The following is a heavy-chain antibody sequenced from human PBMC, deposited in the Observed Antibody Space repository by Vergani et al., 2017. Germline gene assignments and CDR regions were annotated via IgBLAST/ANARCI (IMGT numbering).Heavy chain of an antibody. J-gene: IGHJ6*02. CDR1: GGSFNTYY. D-gene: IGHD3-16*01. Sequence: QVQLEESGPGLVKPSETLSLTCTVSGGSFNTYYWSWIRQSPGKGLEWIGYIYSTGSTNYNPSLNSRVTMSVDTSKNQFSLKLRSVTAADTAVYYCARHDSGHYDASYYGLDVWGQGTTVTVSS. CDR3: ARHDSGHYDASYYGLDV. CDR2: IYSTGST. V-gene: IGHV4-59*13.